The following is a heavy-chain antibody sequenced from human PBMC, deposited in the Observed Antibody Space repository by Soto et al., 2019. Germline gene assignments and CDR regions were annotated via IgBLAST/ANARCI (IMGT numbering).Heavy chain of an antibody. D-gene: IGHD3-9*01. CDR3: ASAGLTGTV. CDR1: GYDFSTYW. J-gene: IGHJ6*02. Sequence: PGESLKISCQASGYDFSTYWISWVRQMPGKGLEWMGRIDPSDFYTNYRPSFQGHVTISVDKSINTVYLQMNSLRVEDTALYYCASAGLTGTVWGQGTTVTVSS. CDR2: IDPSDFYT. V-gene: IGHV5-10-1*01.